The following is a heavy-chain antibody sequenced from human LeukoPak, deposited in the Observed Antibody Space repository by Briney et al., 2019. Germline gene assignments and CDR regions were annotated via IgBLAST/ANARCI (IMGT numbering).Heavy chain of an antibody. Sequence: GGSLRLPCAASGFTFSGHSMNWLRQAPGKGPEWVSYINTRSDNIHYADSVKGRFTISRDNSKNTLYLQMNSLRAEDTAVYYCARDLFKTYSENGGNPRMGINYLYGMDVWGQGTTVTVSS. V-gene: IGHV3-48*01. CDR2: INTRSDNI. J-gene: IGHJ6*02. CDR3: ARDLFKTYSENGGNPRMGINYLYGMDV. CDR1: GFTFSGHS. D-gene: IGHD2-8*01.